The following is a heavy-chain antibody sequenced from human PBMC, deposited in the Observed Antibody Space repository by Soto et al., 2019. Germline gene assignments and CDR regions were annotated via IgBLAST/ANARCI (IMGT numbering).Heavy chain of an antibody. Sequence: PGGSLRLSCAASGFTFSSYGMHWVRQAPGKGLEWVAVISYDGSNKYYADSVKGRFTISRDNSKNTLYLQMNSLRAEDTAVYYCAKIHTVAGTDYWGQGTLVTVSS. CDR2: ISYDGSNK. J-gene: IGHJ4*02. CDR3: AKIHTVAGTDY. V-gene: IGHV3-30*18. D-gene: IGHD6-19*01. CDR1: GFTFSSYG.